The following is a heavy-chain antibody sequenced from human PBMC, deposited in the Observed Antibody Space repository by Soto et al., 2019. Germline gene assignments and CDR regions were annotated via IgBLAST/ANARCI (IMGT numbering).Heavy chain of an antibody. V-gene: IGHV1-69*06. J-gene: IGHJ5*02. D-gene: IGHD3-16*01. CDR3: AGLRRNRGGNWFDP. CDR1: GGTFSSYA. CDR2: IIPIFGTA. Sequence: QVQLVQSGAEVKKPGSSVKVSCKASGGTFSSYAISWVRQAPGQGLEWMGGIIPIFGTANYAQKFQGRVTITAGKSPSTAYMELSSLRSEDTAVYYCAGLRRNRGGNWFDPWGQGTLVTVSS.